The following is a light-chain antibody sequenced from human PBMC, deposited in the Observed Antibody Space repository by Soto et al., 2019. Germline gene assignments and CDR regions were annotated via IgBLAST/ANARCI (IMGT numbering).Light chain of an antibody. V-gene: IGLV3-21*02. Sequence: SYELAQSPSVSAAPGQTTSITCAGANIGSKSVHWYQQKQCQAPLLVIYDDSERPSGIPERSSGSNSGNTATLTISRVEAGDEADYSCQVWDSGSVSLMFGGGTELTVL. CDR2: DDS. J-gene: IGLJ3*02. CDR3: QVWDSGSVSLM. CDR1: NIGSKS.